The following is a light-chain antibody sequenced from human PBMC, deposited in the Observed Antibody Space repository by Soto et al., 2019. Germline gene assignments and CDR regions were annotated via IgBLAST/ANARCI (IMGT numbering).Light chain of an antibody. CDR1: SSDVGGYNY. Sequence: QSVLTQPASVSGSPGQSITNSCTGTSSDVGGYNYVSWYQQHPGEAPKLMIYDVSNRPSGVSNRFSGSKSGNTASLTISGLQAEDEADYYCSSYTGSSTLGVFGTGTKLTVL. CDR3: SSYTGSSTLGV. CDR2: DVS. V-gene: IGLV2-14*01. J-gene: IGLJ1*01.